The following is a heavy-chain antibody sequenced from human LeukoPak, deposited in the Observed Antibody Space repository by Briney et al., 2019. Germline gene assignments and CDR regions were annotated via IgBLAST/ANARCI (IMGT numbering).Heavy chain of an antibody. J-gene: IGHJ4*02. CDR3: ARHPFSTPFDC. CDR2: IYYSGDS. V-gene: IGHV4-59*08. Sequence: SETLSLTCSVSGGSTSGFYWSWIRQPPGKGLEWIGYIYYSGDSNSNPSLKSRVTMSLDTSKNQFSLRLSSVTTADTAVYYCARHPFSTPFDCWGRGTLVTVSS. CDR1: GGSTSGFY.